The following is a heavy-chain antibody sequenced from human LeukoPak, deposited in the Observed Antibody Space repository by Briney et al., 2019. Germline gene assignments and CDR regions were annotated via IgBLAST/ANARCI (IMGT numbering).Heavy chain of an antibody. CDR2: SSPYNGNA. Sequence: ASVKVSCKASGYTFSNYGISWVRQAPGHGIEWMGWSSPYNGNADYAQKLQGRVAMTTDTSTTTGYMELRSLRSDDTAVYYCARGWLQPYWYFDLWGRGTLVTVYS. D-gene: IGHD5-24*01. CDR1: GYTFSNYG. V-gene: IGHV1-18*01. J-gene: IGHJ2*01. CDR3: ARGWLQPYWYFDL.